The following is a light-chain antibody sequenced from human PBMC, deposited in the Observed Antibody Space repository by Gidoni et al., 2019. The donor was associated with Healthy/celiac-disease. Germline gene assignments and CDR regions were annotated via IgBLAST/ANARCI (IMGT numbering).Light chain of an antibody. CDR3: QQYDNRPPIT. J-gene: IGKJ4*01. CDR2: DAS. Sequence: DIQMTQSPSSQSASVGDRVTITCQAIQDISNYLNWYQQKPGKAAKLLIYDASNLETGVPSRFSGSGSGTDFTFTISSLQPEDIATYYCQQYDNRPPITFGGGTKVEIK. V-gene: IGKV1-33*01. CDR1: QDISNY.